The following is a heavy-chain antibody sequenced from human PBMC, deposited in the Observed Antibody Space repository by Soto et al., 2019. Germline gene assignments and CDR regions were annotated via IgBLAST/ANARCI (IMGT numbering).Heavy chain of an antibody. Sequence: SVKVSCKASGGTFSSYAISWVRQAPGQGLEWMGGIIPIFGTANYAQKFQGRVTITADESTSTAYMELSSLRSEDTAVYYCARGYCISTSCYFGGYYYGMDVWGQGTTVTVSS. V-gene: IGHV1-69*13. D-gene: IGHD2-2*01. CDR1: GGTFSSYA. CDR2: IIPIFGTA. CDR3: ARGYCISTSCYFGGYYYGMDV. J-gene: IGHJ6*02.